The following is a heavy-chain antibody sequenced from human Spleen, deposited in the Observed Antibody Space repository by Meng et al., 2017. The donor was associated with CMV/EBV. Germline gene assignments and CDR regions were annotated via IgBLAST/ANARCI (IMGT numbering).Heavy chain of an antibody. CDR2: ISSSSSYI. CDR3: ARGAWWFDT. Sequence: LRLSCAASGFTFSSYSMNWVRQAPGKGLEWVSSISSSSSYIYYADSVKGRFTISRDNAKNSLYLQMNSLRVDDTAIYYCARGAWWFDTWGQGTLVTVSS. V-gene: IGHV3-21*04. J-gene: IGHJ5*02. CDR1: GFTFSSYS.